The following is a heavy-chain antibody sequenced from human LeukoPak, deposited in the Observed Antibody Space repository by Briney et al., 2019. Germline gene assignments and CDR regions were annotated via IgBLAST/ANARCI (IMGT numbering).Heavy chain of an antibody. CDR1: GGSISSHY. Sequence: LETLSLTCTVSGGSISSHYWSWIRQPPGKGLEWIGYIYYSGRTYYNPSLRSRVTISVDTSKNLFSLKLSSVTAADTAVYYCARVQRPLDGADYWGQGTPGTVSS. J-gene: IGHJ4*02. V-gene: IGHV4-59*11. CDR3: ARVQRPLDGADY. CDR2: IYYSGRT. D-gene: IGHD1-1*01.